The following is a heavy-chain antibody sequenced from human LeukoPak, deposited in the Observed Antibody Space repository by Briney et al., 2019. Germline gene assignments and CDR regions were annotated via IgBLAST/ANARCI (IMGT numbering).Heavy chain of an antibody. V-gene: IGHV3-48*03. Sequence: GGSLRLSCAASGFTFSSYEMNWVRQAPGKGLEWVSYISSSGSTIYYADSMKGRFTISRDNAKNSLYLQMNSLRAEDTAVYYCAREGGYCSGGSCRSSYYYGMDVWGKGTTVTVSS. J-gene: IGHJ6*04. CDR3: AREGGYCSGGSCRSSYYYGMDV. CDR2: ISSSGSTI. D-gene: IGHD2-15*01. CDR1: GFTFSSYE.